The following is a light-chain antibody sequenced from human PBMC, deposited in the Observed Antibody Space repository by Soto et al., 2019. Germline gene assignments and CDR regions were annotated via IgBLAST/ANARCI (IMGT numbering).Light chain of an antibody. V-gene: IGKV3-20*01. CDR1: QSVNSNY. Sequence: EIVLTQSPGTLSLSPGERATLSCRASQSVNSNYLAWYQQKRGQAPRLFIYGASSRATGIPDRFSGSGSGTDFTLTIGRLEPEDFAVYYCQQYGTLLITFGQGTRLEIK. J-gene: IGKJ5*01. CDR3: QQYGTLLIT. CDR2: GAS.